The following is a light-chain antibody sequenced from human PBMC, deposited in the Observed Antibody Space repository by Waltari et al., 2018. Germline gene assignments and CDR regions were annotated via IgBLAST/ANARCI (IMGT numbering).Light chain of an antibody. Sequence: GTLSLSPGERATLSCRASQSVSSSYLAWYQQKPGQAPRLLIYGASSGATGIPDRFSGSGSGTDFTLTISRLEPEDFAVYYCQQYGSSPGFTFGPGTKVDIK. CDR3: QQYGSSPGFT. CDR1: QSVSSSY. J-gene: IGKJ3*01. CDR2: GAS. V-gene: IGKV3-20*01.